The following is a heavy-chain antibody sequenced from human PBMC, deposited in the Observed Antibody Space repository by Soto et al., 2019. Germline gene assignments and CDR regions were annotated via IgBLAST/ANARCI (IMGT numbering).Heavy chain of an antibody. CDR3: VRVPTGGYALSLDDY. CDR2: INSDGSST. CDR1: GFTFSSYW. V-gene: IGHV3-74*01. Sequence: EVQLVESGGGLVQPGGSLRLSCAASGFTFSSYWMHWVRQAPGKGLVWVSRINSDGSSTTYADSVKGRFTISRDNAKNTLYLQMNSLRAEDTAVYYCVRVPTGGYALSLDDYWGQGTLVTVSS. D-gene: IGHD5-12*01. J-gene: IGHJ4*02.